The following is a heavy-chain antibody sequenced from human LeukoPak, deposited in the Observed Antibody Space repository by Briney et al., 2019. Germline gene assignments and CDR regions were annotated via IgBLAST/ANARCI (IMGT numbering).Heavy chain of an antibody. CDR2: ITPFSGKP. D-gene: IGHD3-9*01. CDR3: ARDLYILTGYYSGWVDP. V-gene: IGHV1-69*13. J-gene: IGHJ5*02. Sequence: GASVKVSCKASGGTFSSYVFIWVRQAPGHGLEWMGGITPFSGKPNYAQKFQGRVTITADESTSTAYMELSSLRSEDTAVYYCARDLYILTGYYSGWVDPWGQGTLVTVSS. CDR1: GGTFSSYV.